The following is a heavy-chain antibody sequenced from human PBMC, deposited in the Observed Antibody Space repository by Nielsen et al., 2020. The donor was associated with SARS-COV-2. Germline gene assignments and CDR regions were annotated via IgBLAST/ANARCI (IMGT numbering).Heavy chain of an antibody. CDR2: IYYSGST. V-gene: IGHV4-39*07. CDR1: GGSISSSSYY. D-gene: IGHD3-3*01. Sequence: SETLSLTCTVSGGSISSSSYYWGWIRQPPGKGLEWIGSIYYSGSTYYNPSLKSRVTISVDKSKNQFSLKLSSVTAADTAVYYCARGFYYDFWSANNGGFDYWGQGTLVTVSS. CDR3: ARGFYYDFWSANNGGFDY. J-gene: IGHJ4*02.